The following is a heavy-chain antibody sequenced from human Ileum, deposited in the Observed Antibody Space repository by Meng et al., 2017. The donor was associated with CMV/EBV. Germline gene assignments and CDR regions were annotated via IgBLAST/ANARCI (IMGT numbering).Heavy chain of an antibody. Sequence: QVHLPDSAPGLVKTSETLPLTCYVPGGSISNYYWSWIRQPAGKGLEWIAHIYTSGTTNYNPSLKSRVTMSVDTSRNQFSLKLTSVTAADTAVYYCARNYGSGNWNFFHYWGQGTLVTVS. CDR3: ARNYGSGNWNFFHY. CDR1: GGSISNYY. D-gene: IGHD3-10*01. J-gene: IGHJ4*02. CDR2: IYTSGTT. V-gene: IGHV4-4*07.